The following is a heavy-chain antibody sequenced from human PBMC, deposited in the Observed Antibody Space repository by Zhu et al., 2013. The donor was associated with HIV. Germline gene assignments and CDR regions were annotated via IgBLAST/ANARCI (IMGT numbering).Heavy chain of an antibody. CDR1: GGTFSTYA. D-gene: IGHD1-26*01. CDR3: AREDGYSGSRRYFDY. CDR2: IIPIFGTA. Sequence: QVQVVQSGTEMKKPVASVKVSCKASGGTFSTYAISWVRQAPGQGLEWMGGIIPIFGTANYAQKFQGRVTITADKSTSTAYMELSSLRSEDTAVYYCAREDGYSGSRRYFDYWGQGTLVTVSS. J-gene: IGHJ4*02. V-gene: IGHV1-69*06.